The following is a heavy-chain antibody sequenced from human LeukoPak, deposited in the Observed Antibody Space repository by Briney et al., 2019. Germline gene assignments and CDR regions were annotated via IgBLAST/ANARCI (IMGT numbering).Heavy chain of an antibody. CDR1: GYTFTGYY. V-gene: IGHV1-46*01. D-gene: IGHD5-18*01. Sequence: ASVKVSCKASGYTFTGYYIHWVRQAPGQGPEWMGIINPSGGTTDYAQKFQGRVTMNRDTSTSTVYMELSSLRSEDTAVYYCARGRSRPGYSYPIYWGQGTLVTVSS. CDR3: ARGRSRPGYSYPIY. J-gene: IGHJ4*02. CDR2: INPSGGTT.